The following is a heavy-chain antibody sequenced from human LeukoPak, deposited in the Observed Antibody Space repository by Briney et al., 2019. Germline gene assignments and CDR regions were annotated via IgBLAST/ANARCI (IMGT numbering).Heavy chain of an antibody. CDR3: ARGSGGSSYILFSYYYGMDV. CDR2: ISTYNGDT. J-gene: IGHJ6*02. V-gene: IGHV1-18*01. CDR1: GYTFIKYG. D-gene: IGHD2-15*01. Sequence: ASVKVSCKASGYTFIKYGISWVRQAPGQGLEWMGWISTYNGDTHYAQKFQGRVTMTTDTSTSTAYMELRSLRSDDTAVYYCARGSGGSSYILFSYYYGMDVWGQGTTVTVSS.